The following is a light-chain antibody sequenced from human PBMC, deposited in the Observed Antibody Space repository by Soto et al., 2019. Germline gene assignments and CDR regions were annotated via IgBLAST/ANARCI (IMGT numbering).Light chain of an antibody. Sequence: QSVLTQPPSASGSPGQSVTISCTGSGSDIGFYNYVSWYQQHPGKVPKLLIYEVTKRPSGVPDRFSGSKSGNTASLTVSGLQAEDEADYYCSSYAGSSTVFGTGTKVTVL. V-gene: IGLV2-8*01. CDR2: EVT. CDR1: GSDIGFYNY. CDR3: SSYAGSSTV. J-gene: IGLJ1*01.